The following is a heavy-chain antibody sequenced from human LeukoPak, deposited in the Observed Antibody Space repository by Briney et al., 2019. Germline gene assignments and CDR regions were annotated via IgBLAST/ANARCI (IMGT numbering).Heavy chain of an antibody. J-gene: IGHJ6*02. V-gene: IGHV3-30-3*01. Sequence: GGSLRLSCAASGFIFSNFSMHWVRQAPGKGLEWVAVTSYDGTNEYYADSVKGRFTISRDNAKNTLYLQMNSLRLEDTAVYYCARESAVTLADYGFDVWGQGTTAIVSS. CDR1: GFIFSNFS. D-gene: IGHD4-17*01. CDR2: TSYDGTNE. CDR3: ARESAVTLADYGFDV.